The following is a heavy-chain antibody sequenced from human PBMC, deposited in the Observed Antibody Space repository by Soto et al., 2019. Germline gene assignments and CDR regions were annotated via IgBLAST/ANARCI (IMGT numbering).Heavy chain of an antibody. CDR2: IRSKANSYAT. CDR1: GFTFSGSA. V-gene: IGHV3-73*02. CDR3: TRPYSTPYTGDFQH. Sequence: EVQLVESGGGLVQPGGSLKLSCAASGFTFSGSAMHWVRQASGKGLEWVGRIRSKANSYATAYAASVKGRFTISRDYSKNTAYLQMNSLKTEDTAVYYCTRPYSTPYTGDFQHWGQGTLVTVSS. D-gene: IGHD2-15*01. J-gene: IGHJ1*01.